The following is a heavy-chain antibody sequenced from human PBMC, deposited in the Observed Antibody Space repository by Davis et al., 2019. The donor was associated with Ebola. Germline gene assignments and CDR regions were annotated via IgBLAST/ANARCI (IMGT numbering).Heavy chain of an antibody. J-gene: IGHJ2*01. V-gene: IGHV1-18*01. Sequence: ASVKVSCKASGYIFTSNDINWVRQAPGQGLEWMGWISAYNGNTNYAQKLQGRVTMTTDTSTSTAYMELRSLRSDDTAVYYCARYSDRGSYWYFDLWGRGTLVTVSS. CDR1: GYIFTSND. CDR2: ISAYNGNT. CDR3: ARYSDRGSYWYFDL. D-gene: IGHD1-26*01.